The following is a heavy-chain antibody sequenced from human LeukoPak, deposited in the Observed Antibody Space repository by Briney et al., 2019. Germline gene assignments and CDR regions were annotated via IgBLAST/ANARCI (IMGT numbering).Heavy chain of an antibody. D-gene: IGHD4-17*01. CDR1: GGSISSSNW. V-gene: IGHV4-4*02. CDR2: IYHSGST. J-gene: IGHJ4*02. CDR3: TTAGGDYRYYFDY. Sequence: PSGTLSLTCAVSGGSISSSNWWSWVRQPPGKGLEWIGEIYHSGSTNYNPSLKSRVTISVDKSKNQFSLKLSSVTAADTAVYYCTTAGGDYRYYFDYWGQGTLVTVSS.